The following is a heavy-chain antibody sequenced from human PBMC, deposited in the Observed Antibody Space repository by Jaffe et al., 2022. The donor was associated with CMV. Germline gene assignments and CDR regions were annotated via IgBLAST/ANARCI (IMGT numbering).Heavy chain of an antibody. D-gene: IGHD6-19*01. V-gene: IGHV3-53*01. CDR1: GFTVSSNY. CDR3: ARGSGWPEFGWFDP. CDR2: IYSGGST. J-gene: IGHJ5*02. Sequence: EVQLVESGGGLIQPGGSLRLSCAASGFTVSSNYMSWVRQAPGKGLEWVSVIYSGGSTYYADSVKGRFTISRDNSKNTLYLQMNSLRAEDTAVYYCARGSGWPEFGWFDPWGQGTLVTVSS.